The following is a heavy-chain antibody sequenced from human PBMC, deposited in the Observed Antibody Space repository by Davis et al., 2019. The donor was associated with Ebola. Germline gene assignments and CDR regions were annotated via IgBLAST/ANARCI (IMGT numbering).Heavy chain of an antibody. CDR1: GFTFSSYS. CDR2: ISYDGSNK. Sequence: PGGSLRLSCAASGFTFSSYSMNWVRQAPGKGLEWVAVISYDGSNKYYADSVKGRFTISRDNSKNTLYLQMNSLRAEDTAVYYCARDRLRFLGGDYYYYYMDVWGKGTTVTVSS. J-gene: IGHJ6*03. D-gene: IGHD3-3*01. CDR3: ARDRLRFLGGDYYYYYMDV. V-gene: IGHV3-30*03.